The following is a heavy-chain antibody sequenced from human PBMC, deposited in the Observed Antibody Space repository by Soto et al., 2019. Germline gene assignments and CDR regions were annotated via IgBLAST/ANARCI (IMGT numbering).Heavy chain of an antibody. CDR2: IIPILGIA. D-gene: IGHD3-10*01. Sequence: GASVKVSCKASGGTFSSYTISWVRQAPGQGLEWMGRIIPILGIANYAQKFQGRVTITADKSTSTAYMELSSLRSEDTAVYYCANQYYYGSGRAYYYYGMDVWGQGTTVTVSS. CDR3: ANQYYYGSGRAYYYYGMDV. CDR1: GGTFSSYT. J-gene: IGHJ6*02. V-gene: IGHV1-69*02.